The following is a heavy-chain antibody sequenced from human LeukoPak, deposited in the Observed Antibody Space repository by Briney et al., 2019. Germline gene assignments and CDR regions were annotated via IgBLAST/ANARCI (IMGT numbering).Heavy chain of an antibody. CDR3: AKDMEVFYYYYMDV. V-gene: IGHV3-23*01. J-gene: IGHJ6*03. CDR1: GFTFSSYA. CDR2: ISGSGGST. Sequence: GGSLRLSCAASGFTFSSYAMSWVRQAPGKGLEWVSAISGSGGSTYYADSVKGRFTISRDNSKNTLYLQMNSLRAEDTAVYWCAKDMEVFYYYYMDVWGKGSTVTVSS. D-gene: IGHD3-10*01.